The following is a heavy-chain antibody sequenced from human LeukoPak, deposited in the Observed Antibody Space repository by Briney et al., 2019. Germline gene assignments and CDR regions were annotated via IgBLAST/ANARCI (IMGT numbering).Heavy chain of an antibody. Sequence: SVKVSCKASGGTFSSYAISWVRQAPGQGLEWMGGIIPIFGTANYAQKFQGRVTITTDESTSTAYMGLSSLRSEDTAVYYCARHPTLSSAWYTWFDPWAREPWSPSPQ. D-gene: IGHD6-19*01. V-gene: IGHV1-69*05. J-gene: IGHJ5*02. CDR2: IIPIFGTA. CDR3: ARHPTLSSAWYTWFDP. CDR1: GGTFSSYA.